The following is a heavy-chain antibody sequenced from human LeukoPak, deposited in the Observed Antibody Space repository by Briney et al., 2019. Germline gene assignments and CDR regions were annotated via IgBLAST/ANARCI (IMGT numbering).Heavy chain of an antibody. CDR3: ARVGSSWANPFDY. J-gene: IGHJ4*02. CDR2: ISSSSSTI. V-gene: IGHV3-48*01. D-gene: IGHD6-13*01. Sequence: RXAPGXXREWVSYISSSSSTIYYADSVTGRFTISRDNAKSSLYLQMNSLRAEDTAVYYCARVGSSWANPFDYWGQGTLVTVSS.